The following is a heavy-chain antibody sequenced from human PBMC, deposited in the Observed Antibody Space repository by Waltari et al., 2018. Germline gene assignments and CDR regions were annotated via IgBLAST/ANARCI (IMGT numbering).Heavy chain of an antibody. V-gene: IGHV1-8*01. CDR1: GYTFTSYD. J-gene: IGHJ1*01. CDR3: ATYCGGDQCAEYFQH. Sequence: QVQLVQSGAEVKKPGASVKVSCKASGYTFTSYDINWVRQATGQGLEWMGWMNPNSGNTGYAQKFQGRVTISVDTSKNQFSLKLSSVTAADTAVYYCATYCGGDQCAEYFQHWGQGTLVTVSS. CDR2: MNPNSGNT. D-gene: IGHD2-21*02.